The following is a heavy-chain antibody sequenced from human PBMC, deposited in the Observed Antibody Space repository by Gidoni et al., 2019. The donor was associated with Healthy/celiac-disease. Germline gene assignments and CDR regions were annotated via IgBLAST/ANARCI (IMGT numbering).Heavy chain of an antibody. D-gene: IGHD5-18*01. CDR2: ISGSGGST. CDR1: RFTFSSYA. CDR3: AKRWVTELDY. V-gene: IGHV3-23*01. J-gene: IGHJ4*02. Sequence: EVQLLESGGGLAQPGGSLRLSCAAPRFTFSSYAMSWVRQAPGKGLEWVAAISGSGGSTYYADSVKGRFTISRDNSKNTLYLQMNSLRAEDTAVYYCAKRWVTELDYWGQGTLVTVSS.